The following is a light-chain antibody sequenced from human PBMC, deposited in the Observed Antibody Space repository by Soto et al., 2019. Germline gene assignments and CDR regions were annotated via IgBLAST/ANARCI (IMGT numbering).Light chain of an antibody. CDR1: QSVSSH. CDR2: DAS. Sequence: IVLPQSPATLSLSPGERATLSCRASQSVSSHLAWYQQKPGQAPRLLIYDASNRATGIPARFSGSGSGTDFTLTISSLEPEDFAVYYCQQRSNWPWTFGQGTKVDIK. J-gene: IGKJ1*01. V-gene: IGKV3-11*01. CDR3: QQRSNWPWT.